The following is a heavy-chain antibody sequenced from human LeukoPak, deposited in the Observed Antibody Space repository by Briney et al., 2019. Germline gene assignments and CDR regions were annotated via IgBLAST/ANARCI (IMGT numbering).Heavy chain of an antibody. CDR1: GGSISSSSYY. V-gene: IGHV4-39*01. J-gene: IGHJ4*02. Sequence: SETLSLTCTVSGGSISSSSYYWGWIRQPPGKGLEWIGSIYYSGSTYYNPSLKSRVTISVDTSKNQFSLKLSSVTAADTAVYYCARSPYYYDSSAQGGGPFDYWGQGTLVTVSS. D-gene: IGHD3-22*01. CDR2: IYYSGST. CDR3: ARSPYYYDSSAQGGGPFDY.